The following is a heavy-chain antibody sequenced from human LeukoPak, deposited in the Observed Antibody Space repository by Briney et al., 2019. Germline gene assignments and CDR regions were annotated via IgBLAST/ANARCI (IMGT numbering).Heavy chain of an antibody. V-gene: IGHV3-21*04. CDR1: GFTFSSYS. CDR3: ARDAPILRYFDWLAPLDY. Sequence: AGGSLRLSCAASGFTFSSYSMNWVRQAPGKGLEWVSSISSSSSYIYYADSVKGRFTISRDNAKNSLYLQMNSLRAEDTAVYYCARDAPILRYFDWLAPLDYWGQGTLVTVSS. J-gene: IGHJ4*02. CDR2: ISSSSSYI. D-gene: IGHD3-9*01.